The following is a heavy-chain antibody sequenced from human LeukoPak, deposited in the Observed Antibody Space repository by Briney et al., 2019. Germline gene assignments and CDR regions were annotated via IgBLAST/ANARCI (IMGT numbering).Heavy chain of an antibody. CDR3: ARDGSTVVSRFDP. D-gene: IGHD4-23*01. V-gene: IGHV4-59*12. Sequence: PSETLSLTCTVSGGSISSYYWSWIRQPPGKGLEWIGFIFYSGSTNYNPSLKSRVTISVDTSKNQFSLKLSSVTAADTAVYYCARDGSTVVSRFDPWGQGTLVTVSS. CDR2: IFYSGST. J-gene: IGHJ5*02. CDR1: GGSISSYY.